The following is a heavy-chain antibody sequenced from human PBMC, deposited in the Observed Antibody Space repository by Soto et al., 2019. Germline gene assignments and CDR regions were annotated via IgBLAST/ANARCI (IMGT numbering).Heavy chain of an antibody. V-gene: IGHV4-59*01. CDR1: GGSISSYY. J-gene: IGHJ6*03. D-gene: IGHD2-2*01. CDR2: IYYSGST. CDR3: ARNIVVVPAAMTYYYYMDV. Sequence: SETLSLTCTVSGGSISSYYWSWIRQPPGKGLEWIGYIYYSGSTNYNPSLKSRVTISVDTSKNQFSLKLSSVTAADTAVYYCARNIVVVPAAMTYYYYMDVWGKGTTVTV.